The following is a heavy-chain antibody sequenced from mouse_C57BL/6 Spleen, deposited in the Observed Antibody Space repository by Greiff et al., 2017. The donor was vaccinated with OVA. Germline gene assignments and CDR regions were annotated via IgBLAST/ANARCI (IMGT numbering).Heavy chain of an antibody. Sequence: QVQLQQSGAELVRPGSSVKLSCKASGYTFTSYWMHWVKQRPIQGLEWIGNIDPSDSETHYNQKFKDKATLTVDKSSSTAYMQLSSLTSEDSAVYYCARLDGYFAWFAYWGQGTLVTVSA. D-gene: IGHD2-3*01. CDR2: IDPSDSET. CDR3: ARLDGYFAWFAY. V-gene: IGHV1-52*01. CDR1: GYTFTSYW. J-gene: IGHJ3*01.